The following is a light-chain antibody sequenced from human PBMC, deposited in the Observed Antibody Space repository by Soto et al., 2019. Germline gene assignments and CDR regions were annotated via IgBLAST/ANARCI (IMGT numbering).Light chain of an antibody. Sequence: MVMTQSPATLSVSPGERATLSCRASQSVSSNLAWYQQKPGQAPRLLIYDASTRATGIPARFSGSGSGTEFSLTISSLQSEDFAVYYCQQYNNWPPWTFGQGTMVEIK. J-gene: IGKJ1*01. CDR3: QQYNNWPPWT. V-gene: IGKV3-15*01. CDR1: QSVSSN. CDR2: DAS.